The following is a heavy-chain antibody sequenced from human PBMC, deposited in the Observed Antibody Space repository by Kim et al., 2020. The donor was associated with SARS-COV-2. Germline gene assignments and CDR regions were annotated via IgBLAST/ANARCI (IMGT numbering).Heavy chain of an antibody. CDR2: IYHSGST. D-gene: IGHD3-9*01. CDR3: ARDGVNYDILTGYYPHYYYYYGMDV. CDR1: GGSISSSNW. V-gene: IGHV4-4*02. Sequence: SETLSLTCAVSGGSISSSNWWSWVRQPPGKGLEWIGEIYHSGSTNYNPSLKSRVTISVDKSKNQFSLKLSSVTAADTAVYYCARDGVNYDILTGYYPHYYYYYGMDVWGQGTTVTVSS. J-gene: IGHJ6*02.